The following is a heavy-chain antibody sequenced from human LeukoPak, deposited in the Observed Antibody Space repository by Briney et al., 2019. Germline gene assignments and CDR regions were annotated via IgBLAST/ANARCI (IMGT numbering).Heavy chain of an antibody. D-gene: IGHD6-19*01. J-gene: IGHJ4*02. V-gene: IGHV4-61*01. CDR2: IYYSGST. CDR1: GGSVSSRNYY. Sequence: PSETLSLTCTVSGGSVSSRNYYWSWIRQSPGKGLEWIGYIYYSGSTKYNPSLKSRVTISVDTSKNQFSLKLSSVTAADTAVYYCARARGWYYFDYWGQGTLVTVSS. CDR3: ARARGWYYFDY.